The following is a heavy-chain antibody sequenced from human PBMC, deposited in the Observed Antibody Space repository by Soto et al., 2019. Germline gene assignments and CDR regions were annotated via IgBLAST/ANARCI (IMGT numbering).Heavy chain of an antibody. J-gene: IGHJ4*02. V-gene: IGHV4-34*01. CDR2: INHSGST. Sequence: SETLSLTCAVYGGSFSGYYWSWIRQPPGKGLEWIGEINHSGSTNYNPSLKSRVTISVDTSKNQFSLKLSSVTAADTAVYYCARGFLTGYHYCGQGILVTVSS. CDR3: ARGFLTGYHY. CDR1: GGSFSGYY. D-gene: IGHD3-9*01.